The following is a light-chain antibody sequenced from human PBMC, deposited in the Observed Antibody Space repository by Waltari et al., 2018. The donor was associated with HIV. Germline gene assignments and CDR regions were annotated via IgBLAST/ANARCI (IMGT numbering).Light chain of an antibody. V-gene: IGLV6-57*01. Sequence: NFMLTQPHSVSESPGKTVSISCTRSSGSIPSSSGQWYQQRPGSSPTAVIFEDNQRPSGVPERFSGSIDSSSNSASLTISGLKTEDEADYYCQSYDTTTPVVFGGGTRLTVL. CDR3: QSYDTTTPVV. J-gene: IGLJ2*01. CDR1: SGSIPSSS. CDR2: EDN.